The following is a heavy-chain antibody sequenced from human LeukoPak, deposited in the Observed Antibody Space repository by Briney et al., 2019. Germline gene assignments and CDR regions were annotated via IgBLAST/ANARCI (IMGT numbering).Heavy chain of an antibody. J-gene: IGHJ4*02. D-gene: IGHD4-11*01. CDR3: AKGVSGPQYYFHY. CDR1: GFTFSSYA. CDR2: IDGSGVKT. V-gene: IGHV3-23*01. Sequence: GGSLRLSCAASGFTFSSYAMSWVRQAPGKGLEWVSSIDGSGVKTYYADSVKGRFTSPGDNSKNTLYLQMNSLRAEDTAVYYCAKGVSGPQYYFHYWGQGTLVTVSS.